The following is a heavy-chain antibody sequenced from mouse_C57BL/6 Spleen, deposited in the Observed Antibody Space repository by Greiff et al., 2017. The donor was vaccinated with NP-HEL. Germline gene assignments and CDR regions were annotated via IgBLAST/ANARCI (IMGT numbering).Heavy chain of an antibody. CDR1: GYAFSSSW. CDR2: IYPGDGDT. V-gene: IGHV1-82*01. D-gene: IGHD2-5*01. Sequence: QVQLKESGPELVKPGASVKISCKASGYAFSSSWMNWVKQRPGKGLEWIGRIYPGDGDTNYNGKFKGKATLTADKSSSTAYMQLSSLTSEDSAVYFCARTLSNYWYFDVWGTGTTVTVSS. CDR3: ARTLSNYWYFDV. J-gene: IGHJ1*03.